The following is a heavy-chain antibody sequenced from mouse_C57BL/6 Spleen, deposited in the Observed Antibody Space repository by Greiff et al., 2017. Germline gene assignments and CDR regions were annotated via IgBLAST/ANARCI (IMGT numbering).Heavy chain of an antibody. CDR2: IRNKANGYTT. V-gene: IGHV7-3*01. J-gene: IGHJ4*01. CDR1: GFTFTDYY. CDR3: ARRYRYYAMDY. Sequence: EVQLQESGGGLVQPGGSLSLSCAASGFTFTDYYMSWVRQPPGKALEWLGFIRNKANGYTTEYSASVKGRFTISRDNSQSILYLQMNALGAEDSATYYCARRYRYYAMDYWGQGTSVTVSS.